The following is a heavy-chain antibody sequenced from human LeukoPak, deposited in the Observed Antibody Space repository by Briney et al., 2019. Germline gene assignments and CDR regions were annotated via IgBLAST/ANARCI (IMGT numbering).Heavy chain of an antibody. V-gene: IGHV1-46*01. CDR3: AREKLYGGYPYYYYYGMDV. Sequence: GASVKVSCKASGYTFSTYYMHWVRQAPGQGLEWMGIINPSGGSTTYAQKFQGRVTMTRDTSTSTVYMELSSLRSDDTAVYYCAREKLYGGYPYYYYYGMDVWGQGTTVTVSS. D-gene: IGHD5-12*01. CDR2: INPSGGST. J-gene: IGHJ6*02. CDR1: GYTFSTYY.